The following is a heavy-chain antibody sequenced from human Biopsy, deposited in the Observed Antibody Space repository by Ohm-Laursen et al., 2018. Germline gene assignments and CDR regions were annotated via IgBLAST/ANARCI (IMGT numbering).Heavy chain of an antibody. CDR2: IYSSGST. CDR3: AREPRIAAVAYFDP. Sequence: GTLSLTCPVSGGSISNYYWSWIRQPAGKGLEWIGRIYSSGSTNYNPSLKSRVTMSVDTSKNQFSLILSSMTAADTAVYYCAREPRIAAVAYFDPWGQGTLVIVSS. CDR1: GGSISNYY. V-gene: IGHV4-4*07. D-gene: IGHD6-13*01. J-gene: IGHJ5*02.